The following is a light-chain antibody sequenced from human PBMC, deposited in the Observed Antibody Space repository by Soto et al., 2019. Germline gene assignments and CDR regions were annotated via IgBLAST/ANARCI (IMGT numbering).Light chain of an antibody. CDR1: RYISNH. CDR3: QNYDGAPLT. Sequence: DFRMTQSPFSLSASVGDRVTITCRASRYISNHLAWYQQKPGKVPKLLIYAASALQSGVPPRFSGSGSGTDFTLSISNLQPEDVATYYCQNYDGAPLTFGGGTKVDIK. CDR2: AAS. V-gene: IGKV1-27*01. J-gene: IGKJ4*01.